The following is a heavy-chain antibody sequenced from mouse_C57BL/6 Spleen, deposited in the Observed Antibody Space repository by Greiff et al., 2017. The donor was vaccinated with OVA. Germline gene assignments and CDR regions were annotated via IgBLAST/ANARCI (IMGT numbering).Heavy chain of an antibody. V-gene: IGHV1-61*01. CDR1: GYTFTSYW. D-gene: IGHD3-2*02. CDR3: ARDSSGYGAMDY. Sequence: VQLQQPGAELVRPGSSVKLSCKASGYTFTSYWMDWVKQRPGQGLEWIGNIYPSDSETHYNQKFKDKATLTVDKSSSTAYMQLSSLTSEDSAVYYCARDSSGYGAMDYWGQGTSVTVSA. CDR2: IYPSDSET. J-gene: IGHJ4*01.